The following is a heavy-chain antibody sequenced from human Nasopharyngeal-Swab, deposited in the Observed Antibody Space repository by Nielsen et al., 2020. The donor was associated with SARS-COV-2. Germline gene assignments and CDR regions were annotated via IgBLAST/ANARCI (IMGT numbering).Heavy chain of an antibody. CDR1: GFTFSSYA. V-gene: IGHV3-30*04. CDR3: AREVVRSFDI. D-gene: IGHD2-21*01. CDR2: ISYDGSNK. Sequence: LSLTCAASGFTFSSYAMHWVRQAPGKGLEWVAVISYDGSNKYYADSVKGRFTISRDNSKNTLYLQMNSLRAEDTAVYYCAREVVRSFDIWGQGTMVTVSS. J-gene: IGHJ3*02.